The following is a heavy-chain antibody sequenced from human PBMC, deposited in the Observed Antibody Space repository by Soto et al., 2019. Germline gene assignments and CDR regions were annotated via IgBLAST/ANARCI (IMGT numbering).Heavy chain of an antibody. CDR2: MSHIGSV. V-gene: IGHV4-4*02. CDR1: GVSSGSNYY. Sequence: QVLLQESGPGLVQPSGTLSLSCVVSGVSSGSNYYWGWVRQSPGTGLEWLGDMSHIGSVNYNPSLKSRVTITMDESQNQFSLKLTSVTAADTAVYFGERSLGWYAIDYWGQGTLVIVSS. J-gene: IGHJ4*02. CDR3: ERSLGWYAIDY. D-gene: IGHD6-19*01.